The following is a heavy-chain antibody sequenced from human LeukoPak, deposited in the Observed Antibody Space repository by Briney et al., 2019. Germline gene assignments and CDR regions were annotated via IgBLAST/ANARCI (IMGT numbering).Heavy chain of an antibody. V-gene: IGHV7-4-1*02. CDR1: GYTFTNYG. J-gene: IGHJ3*02. Sequence: ASVKVSCKASGYTFTNYGINWVRQAPGQGLEWMGWINTNTGNPTYAQGFTGRFVFSLDTSVSTAYLQISSLTAEDTAVYYCARDVLIFGVPSAFDIWGEETMVSVSS. CDR2: INTNTGNP. CDR3: ARDVLIFGVPSAFDI. D-gene: IGHD3-3*01.